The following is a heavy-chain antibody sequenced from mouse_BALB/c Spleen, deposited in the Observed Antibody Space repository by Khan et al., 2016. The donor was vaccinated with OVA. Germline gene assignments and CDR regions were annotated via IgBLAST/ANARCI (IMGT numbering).Heavy chain of an antibody. Sequence: EVQLQESGPGLVKPSQSLSLTCTVSGYSITSDYAWNWIRQFPGNNLEWMGYIPYSGTTSYTPSLQSRISITRDTSKNQFFLQLNSVTTEDTATYYCARGRTYWGQGTLVTVAA. CDR2: IPYSGTT. D-gene: IGHD3-3*01. CDR1: GYSITSDYA. CDR3: ARGRTY. J-gene: IGHJ3*01. V-gene: IGHV3-2*02.